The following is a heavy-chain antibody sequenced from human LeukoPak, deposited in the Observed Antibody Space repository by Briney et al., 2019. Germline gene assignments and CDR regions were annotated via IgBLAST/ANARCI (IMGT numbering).Heavy chain of an antibody. CDR3: ARDRIVVVPAAFHDAFDI. Sequence: GASVKVSCKASGYTFTSYGISWVRQAPGQGLEWMGWISAYNGNTNYAQKLQGRVTMTTDTSTSTAYMELRSLRSDDTAVYYCARDRIVVVPAAFHDAFDIWGQGTMVTVSS. J-gene: IGHJ3*02. V-gene: IGHV1-18*01. CDR2: ISAYNGNT. D-gene: IGHD2-2*01. CDR1: GYTFTSYG.